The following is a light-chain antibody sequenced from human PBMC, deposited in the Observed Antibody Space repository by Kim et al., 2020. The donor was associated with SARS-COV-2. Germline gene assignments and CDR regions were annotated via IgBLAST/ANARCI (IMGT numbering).Light chain of an antibody. Sequence: DIQMTQSPSSLSASVGDRVTITCHASQDISNNLNWFQQKPGKAPKLLIYDASNLEKGVPSRFSGSGYGTDFTFIISSLQPEDLATYFCQQYDYIPLTFGGGTKVDIK. CDR3: QQYDYIPLT. CDR2: DAS. V-gene: IGKV1-33*01. CDR1: QDISNN. J-gene: IGKJ4*01.